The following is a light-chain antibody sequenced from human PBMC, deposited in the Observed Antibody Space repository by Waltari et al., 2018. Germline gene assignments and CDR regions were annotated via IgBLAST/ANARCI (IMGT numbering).Light chain of an antibody. J-gene: IGKJ1*01. CDR2: GAS. CDR1: QSVSGA. CDR3: QHYVSLPVT. V-gene: IGKV3-20*01. Sequence: EVVLTQSPGTLSLSPGERATLSCRASQSVSGALAWYQQSPGQAPRLLIYGASNRATGIPDRFSGSGSGTDFSLIISRLEPEDFAVYYCQHYVSLPVTFGQGTKVEIK.